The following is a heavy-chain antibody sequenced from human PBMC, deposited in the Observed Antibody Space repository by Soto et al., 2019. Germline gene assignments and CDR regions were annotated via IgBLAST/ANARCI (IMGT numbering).Heavy chain of an antibody. CDR1: DYPFTELS. CDR2: FDPGDGET. CDR3: AAYDSGGFYYGFDY. V-gene: IGHV1-24*01. D-gene: IGHD3-22*01. J-gene: IGHJ4*02. Sequence: ASVKVSCKVSDYPFTELSIHWVREAHGKGLEWVGGFDPGDGETIYAQKFQGRVTTTEDTSTDTAFMELSSLKSEDTAVYYCAAYDSGGFYYGFDYWGQGTLVTVYS.